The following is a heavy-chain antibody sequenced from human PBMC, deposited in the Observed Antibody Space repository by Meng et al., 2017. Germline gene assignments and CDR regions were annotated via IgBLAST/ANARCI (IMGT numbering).Heavy chain of an antibody. V-gene: IGHV1-2*06. CDR3: ATNGGSAAATHYYYYGMDV. CDR2: INPNSGGT. J-gene: IGHJ6*02. D-gene: IGHD6-13*01. CDR1: GYTFTGYY. Sequence: ASVKVSCKASGYTFTGYYMHWVRQAPGQGLEWMGRINPNSGGTNYAQKFQGRVTMTEDTSTDTAYMELSSLRSEDTAVYYCATNGGSAAATHYYYYGMDVWGQGTTVTVSS.